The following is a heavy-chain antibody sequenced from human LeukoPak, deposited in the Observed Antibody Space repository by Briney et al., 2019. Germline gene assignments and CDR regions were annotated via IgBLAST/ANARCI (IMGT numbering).Heavy chain of an antibody. CDR1: GYTFTGYF. Sequence: ASVNVSCKTSGYTFTGYFLNWVRPAPGQGLEWMGRINPNSGGTNCGQKFQDRVTLTRDTSIATAYMELSSLASDDTAVYYSARVDASSLAVHYWGQGTLVTVSS. V-gene: IGHV1-2*02. D-gene: IGHD6-19*01. CDR3: ARVDASSLAVHY. J-gene: IGHJ4*02. CDR2: INPNSGGT.